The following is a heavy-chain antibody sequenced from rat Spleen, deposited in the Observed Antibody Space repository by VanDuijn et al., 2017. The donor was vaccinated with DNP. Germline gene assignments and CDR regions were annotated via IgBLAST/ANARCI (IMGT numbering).Heavy chain of an antibody. CDR2: IRTNGIT. D-gene: IGHD1-1*01. V-gene: IGHV2-19*01. CDR3: ARETAEFTVGPMDA. Sequence: QVQLKESGPGLVQPSQTLSLTCTVSGFSLTDYTVHWVRQPPGKGLEWMGRIRTNGITDYNSALTSRLSISRDTSKSQVFLKMNSLKNDDTAIYFCARETAEFTVGPMDAWGQGTSVTVSS. J-gene: IGHJ4*01. CDR1: GFSLTDYT.